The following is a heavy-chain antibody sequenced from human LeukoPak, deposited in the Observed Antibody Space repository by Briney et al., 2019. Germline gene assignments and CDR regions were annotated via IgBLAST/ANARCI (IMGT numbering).Heavy chain of an antibody. CDR1: GFTFDDYA. Sequence: GGSLRLSCAASGFTFDDYAMHWVRQAPGKGLEWVSLIYSRGDTNYADSVKGRFTISRDNSKNTLYLQMNSLRAEDTAVYYCAKTFRSTSMDVWGKGTTVTVSS. CDR2: IYSRGDT. V-gene: IGHV3-23*03. J-gene: IGHJ6*03. CDR3: AKTFRSTSMDV. D-gene: IGHD2-2*01.